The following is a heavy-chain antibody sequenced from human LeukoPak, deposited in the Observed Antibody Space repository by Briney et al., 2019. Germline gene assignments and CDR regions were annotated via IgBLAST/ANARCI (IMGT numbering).Heavy chain of an antibody. CDR2: ISWNSGSI. J-gene: IGHJ4*02. V-gene: IGHV3-9*01. CDR3: AKDIGLGYFDY. Sequence: GSSLRLSCAASGFTFDDHSIHWVRQPPGTGMEWVSGISWNSGSIGYADSVKGRFTISRDNAKNSLYLQMNSLRAEDTALYCAKDIGLGYFDYWGQGTLVTVSS. CDR1: GFTFDDHS. D-gene: IGHD2-15*01.